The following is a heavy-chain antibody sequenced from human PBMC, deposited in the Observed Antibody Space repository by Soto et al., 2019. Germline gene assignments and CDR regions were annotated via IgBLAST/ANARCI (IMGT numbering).Heavy chain of an antibody. J-gene: IGHJ4*02. CDR1: VFTFSSYA. CDR2: ISGSGGST. V-gene: IGHV3-23*01. CDR3: AASYSSGPFDY. D-gene: IGHD6-19*01. Sequence: HPVGSLRLSCAASVFTFSSYAMSWVRQAPGKWLEWVSAISGSGGSTYYADSVKGRFTISRDNSKNTLYLQMNSLRAEDTAVYYCAASYSSGPFDYWGEGTLVTVSS.